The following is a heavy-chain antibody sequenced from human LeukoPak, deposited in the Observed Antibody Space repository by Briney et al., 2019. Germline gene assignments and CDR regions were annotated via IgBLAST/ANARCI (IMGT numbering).Heavy chain of an antibody. V-gene: IGHV1-2*02. J-gene: IGHJ4*02. CDR3: ARGRGSWYDSSGSPYIRFDY. D-gene: IGHD3-22*01. CDR1: GYTFTGYF. CDR2: INPDSGGT. Sequence: GASVKVSCKASGYTFTGYFIHWVRQAPGQGLEWMGWINPDSGGTNYAQKFQGRATMTRDTSISTAYMELSRLRSDDSAMYYCARGRGSWYDSSGSPYIRFDYWGQGTLVTVSS.